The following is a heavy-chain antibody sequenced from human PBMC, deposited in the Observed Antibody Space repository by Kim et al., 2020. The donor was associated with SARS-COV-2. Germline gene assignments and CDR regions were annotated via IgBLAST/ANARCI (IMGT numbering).Heavy chain of an antibody. CDR3: ARDPYISSWEYFDY. Sequence: YAGTVRGRFTSSRDNSKNTLFLQMNSLRPEDTAVYYCARDPYISSWEYFDYWRQGTLVTVSS. D-gene: IGHD6-13*01. V-gene: IGHV3-30*01. J-gene: IGHJ4*02.